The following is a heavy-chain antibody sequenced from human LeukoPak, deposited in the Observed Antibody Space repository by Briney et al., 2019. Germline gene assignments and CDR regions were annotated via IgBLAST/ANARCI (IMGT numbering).Heavy chain of an antibody. D-gene: IGHD3-9*01. V-gene: IGHV4-34*01. Sequence: SETLSLTCAVYGGSFSGYYWSWIRQPPGKGLEWIGEINHSGSTNYNPSLKSRVTISVDTSKNQFSLKLSSVTAAGTAVYYCASPDILTGYSAECFQHWGQGTLVTVSS. CDR3: ASPDILTGYSAECFQH. J-gene: IGHJ1*01. CDR1: GGSFSGYY. CDR2: INHSGST.